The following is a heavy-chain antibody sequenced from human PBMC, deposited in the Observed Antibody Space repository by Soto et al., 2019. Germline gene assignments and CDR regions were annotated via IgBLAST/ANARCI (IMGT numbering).Heavy chain of an antibody. J-gene: IGHJ6*02. CDR3: EREGDIGATAAHYHYYGMDV. D-gene: IGHD5-12*01. CDR1: GGTFSSYA. V-gene: IGHV1-69*12. CDR2: IIPICGNA. Sequence: QVQLVQSGAEVKKPGSSVKVSCKASGGTFSSYAIRWVRQAPGQGLEWMGGIIPICGNANYAQKFQGRVTITADESTSTAYVEQRRLRSEDTAVYYCEREGDIGATAAHYHYYGMDVRGQGNPVNVSS.